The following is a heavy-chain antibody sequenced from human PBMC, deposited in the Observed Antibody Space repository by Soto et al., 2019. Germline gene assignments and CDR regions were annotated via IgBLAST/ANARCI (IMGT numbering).Heavy chain of an antibody. CDR1: GFTFSCCA. Sequence: EVQLLESGGGLVQPGGSLRLSCAASGFTFSCCAMSWVRQAPGKGLEWVSTIHGDGDYTHYTDSVKGRFTISRDNSRNTLYLQMNSLRGDDTAVYYCVKNRGRGSYSNWSFASWGRGTLVTVSS. V-gene: IGHV3-23*01. CDR3: VKNRGRGSYSNWSFAS. J-gene: IGHJ2*01. D-gene: IGHD1-26*01. CDR2: IHGDGDYT.